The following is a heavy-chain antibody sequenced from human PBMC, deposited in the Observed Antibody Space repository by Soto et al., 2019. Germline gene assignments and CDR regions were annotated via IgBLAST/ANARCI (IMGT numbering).Heavy chain of an antibody. J-gene: IGHJ4*02. CDR2: IIPIFGTA. Sequence: ASVKVSCKASGGTFSSYAISWVRQAPGQGLEWMGGIIPIFGTANYAQKFQGRVTITADESTSTAYMELSSLRSEDTAVYYCARARGYSSSWLLWGQGTLVTISS. V-gene: IGHV1-69*13. CDR1: GGTFSSYA. D-gene: IGHD6-13*01. CDR3: ARARGYSSSWLL.